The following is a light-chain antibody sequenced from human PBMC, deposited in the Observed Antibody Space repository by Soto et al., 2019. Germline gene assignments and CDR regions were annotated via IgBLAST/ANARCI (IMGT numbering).Light chain of an antibody. V-gene: IGKV3-20*01. Sequence: EIVLTQSPGTLSLSPGERATLSCRASQSVSSSYLAWYQQKPGQAPRLLIYGASNRATGIPDRFSGSGSGTDFTLTISRLEPEDFAVYYCQQYGSSPRTFGQGTNLEIK. J-gene: IGKJ2*01. CDR1: QSVSSSY. CDR2: GAS. CDR3: QQYGSSPRT.